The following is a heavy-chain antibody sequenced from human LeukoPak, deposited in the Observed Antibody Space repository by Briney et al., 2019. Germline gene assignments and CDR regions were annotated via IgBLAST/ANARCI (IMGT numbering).Heavy chain of an antibody. V-gene: IGHV3-7*03. Sequence: GGSLRLSCTASGFPFYSYWMTWDRQTPGKGLEWVANIRHDGSTKYYVDSVKGRFTISRDNAMNSLYLQMDSLRVEDTAIYYCARSVPYGTTWYGRSDCWGQGTQVTVSS. CDR2: IRHDGSTK. J-gene: IGHJ4*02. CDR1: GFPFYSYW. D-gene: IGHD6-13*01. CDR3: ARSVPYGTTWYGRSDC.